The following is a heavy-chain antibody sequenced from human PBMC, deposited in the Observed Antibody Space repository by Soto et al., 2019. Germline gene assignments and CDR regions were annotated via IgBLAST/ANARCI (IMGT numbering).Heavy chain of an antibody. J-gene: IGHJ3*02. D-gene: IGHD1-1*01. CDR2: IGGDGGST. CDR3: AKESVSWNGIYDPFDI. Sequence: GGSLILSCGAPGFSCSNYAMSLVRQTPGKGLEWVSVIGGDGGSTYYADSVRGRFAVSRDNSKNSLYLQMERLRAEDTALYFCAKESVSWNGIYDPFDIWGQGTMVTVSS. V-gene: IGHV3-23*01. CDR1: GFSCSNYA.